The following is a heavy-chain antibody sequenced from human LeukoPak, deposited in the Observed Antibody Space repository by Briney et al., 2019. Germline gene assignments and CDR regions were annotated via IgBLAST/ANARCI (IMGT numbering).Heavy chain of an antibody. J-gene: IGHJ4*02. D-gene: IGHD3-10*01. CDR1: GGSISSYY. Sequence: SSETLSLTCIVSGGSISSYYWNWIRQPAGKGLEWIGRIYTSGTTNFNPSLQSRVTMSVDTSKDQFSLKLTSVTAADTAVYYCARETMVRGVTHFDYWGQGTLVTVSS. CDR2: IYTSGTT. V-gene: IGHV4-4*07. CDR3: ARETMVRGVTHFDY.